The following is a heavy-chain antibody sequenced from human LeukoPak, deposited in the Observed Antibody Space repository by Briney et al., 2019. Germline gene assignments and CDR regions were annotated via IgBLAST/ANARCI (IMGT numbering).Heavy chain of an antibody. CDR3: ARDKVDSYGLEYYFDY. D-gene: IGHD5-18*01. CDR1: GFTFSSYE. CDR2: ISSSGSTI. Sequence: PGGSLRLSCAASGFTFSSYEMNWVRQAPGKGLEWVSYISSSGSTIYYADSVKGRFTISRDNAKNSLYPQMNSLRAEDTAVYYCARDKVDSYGLEYYFDYWGQGTLVTVSS. V-gene: IGHV3-48*03. J-gene: IGHJ4*02.